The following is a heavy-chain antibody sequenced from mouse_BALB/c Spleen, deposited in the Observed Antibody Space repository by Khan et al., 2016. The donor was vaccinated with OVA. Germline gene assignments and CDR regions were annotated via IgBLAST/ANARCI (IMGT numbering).Heavy chain of an antibody. CDR3: AERLWYYYFALDY. CDR2: IWGGGST. Sequence: QVQLKESGPGLVAPSQSLSITCTVSGFSLSDYGVSWIRQPPGKGLEWLGVIWGGGSTYYNSALKSRLSISKDNSTSQVFLKMNSLQTDDTAIYYCAERLWYYYFALDYWGQGTSVTVSS. J-gene: IGHJ4*01. D-gene: IGHD2-1*01. V-gene: IGHV2-6-5*01. CDR1: GFSLSDYG.